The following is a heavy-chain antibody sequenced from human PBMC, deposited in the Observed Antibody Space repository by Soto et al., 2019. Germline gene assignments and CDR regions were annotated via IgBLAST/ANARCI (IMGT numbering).Heavy chain of an antibody. V-gene: IGHV4-34*01. J-gene: IGHJ5*02. D-gene: IGHD6-13*01. Sequence: SETLSLTCAVYGGSFRGYYWSWIRQPPGKGLEWIGEINHSGSTNYNPSLKSRVTISVDTSKNQFSLKLSSVTAADTAVYYCARGPYSSLHDWYDPWGQGTLVTVSS. CDR3: ARGPYSSLHDWYDP. CDR2: INHSGST. CDR1: GGSFRGYY.